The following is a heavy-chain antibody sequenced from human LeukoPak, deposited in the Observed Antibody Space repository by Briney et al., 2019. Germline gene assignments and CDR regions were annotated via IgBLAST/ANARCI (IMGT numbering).Heavy chain of an antibody. CDR2: IYYSGST. V-gene: IGHV4-59*08. Sequence: PSETLSLTCTVSGDSISSYYWSWIRQPPGKGLEWIGYIYYSGSTNYNPSLKSRVTISVDTSKNQFSLKLSSVTAADTAVYYCARQLLYGSSWYSVAENWFDPWGQGTLVTVSS. D-gene: IGHD6-13*01. CDR1: GDSISSYY. J-gene: IGHJ5*02. CDR3: ARQLLYGSSWYSVAENWFDP.